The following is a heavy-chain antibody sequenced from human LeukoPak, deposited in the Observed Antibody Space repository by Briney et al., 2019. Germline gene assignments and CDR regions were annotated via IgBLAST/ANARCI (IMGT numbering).Heavy chain of an antibody. D-gene: IGHD6-13*01. CDR2: ISSSGRTF. J-gene: IGHJ4*02. V-gene: IGHV3-48*03. CDR3: ARDSRGSCWFFDY. Sequence: PGGSLSLSCAASGFTFSSYEMNWVRQAPGKGLEWVSYISSSGRTFYYADSVKGRFTISRDNGKNSLYLQMNSLRVEDTAVYYCARDSRGSCWFFDYWGQGALVPVSS. CDR1: GFTFSSYE.